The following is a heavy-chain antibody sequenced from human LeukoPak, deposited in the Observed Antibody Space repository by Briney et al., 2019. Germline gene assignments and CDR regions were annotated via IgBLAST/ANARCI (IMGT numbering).Heavy chain of an antibody. V-gene: IGHV1-69*05. CDR2: IIPIFGTA. J-gene: IGHJ4*02. CDR1: GGTFSSYA. D-gene: IGHD3-22*01. Sequence: GASVKVSCKASGGTFSSYAISWVRQAPGQGLEWVGRIIPIFGTANYAQKFQGRVMITTDESTSTAYMELSSLRSEDTAVYNCARGRRRYYDSSGYTDWGQGTLVTVSS. CDR3: ARGRRRYYDSSGYTD.